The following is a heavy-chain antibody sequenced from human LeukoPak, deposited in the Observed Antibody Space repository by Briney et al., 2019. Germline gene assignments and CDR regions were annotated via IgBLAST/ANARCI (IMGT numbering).Heavy chain of an antibody. V-gene: IGHV4-31*03. D-gene: IGHD3-16*02. Sequence: SETLSLTCTVSGGSISSGGYYWSWIRQHPGKGLEWIGYIYYSGSTYYNPSLKSRVTISVDTSKNQFSLKLSSVTAADTAVYYCARANRVIVPFDYWGQGTLVTVPS. J-gene: IGHJ4*02. CDR1: GGSISSGGYY. CDR2: IYYSGST. CDR3: ARANRVIVPFDY.